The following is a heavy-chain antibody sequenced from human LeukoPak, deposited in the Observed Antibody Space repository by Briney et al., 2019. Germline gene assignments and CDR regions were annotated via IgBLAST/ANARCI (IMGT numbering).Heavy chain of an antibody. Sequence: PSETLSLTCTVSGGSLNYGSYYWSWIRQHPGKGLEWIGYIYYSGSTYYNPSLKSRVTISVDTSKNQFSLKLSSVTAADTAVYYCARVAVVAATCWFDPWGQGTLVTVSS. D-gene: IGHD2-15*01. V-gene: IGHV4-31*03. CDR1: GGSLNYGSYY. J-gene: IGHJ5*02. CDR3: ARVAVVAATCWFDP. CDR2: IYYSGST.